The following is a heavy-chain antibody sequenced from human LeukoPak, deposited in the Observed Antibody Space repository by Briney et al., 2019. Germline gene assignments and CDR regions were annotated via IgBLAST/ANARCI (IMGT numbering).Heavy chain of an antibody. CDR3: ARALSSSWYKEAILGDYFDY. CDR1: GGSISSYY. V-gene: IGHV4-59*01. J-gene: IGHJ4*02. CDR2: ICYSGST. D-gene: IGHD6-13*01. Sequence: SETLSLTCTVSGGSISSYYWSWIRQPPGKGLEWIGYICYSGSTNYNPSLKSRVTISVDTSKNQFSLKLSSVTAADTAVYYCARALSSSWYKEAILGDYFDYWGQGTLVTVSS.